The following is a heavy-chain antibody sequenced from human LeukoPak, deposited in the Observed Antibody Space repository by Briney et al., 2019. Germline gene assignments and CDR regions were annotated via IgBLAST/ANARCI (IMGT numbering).Heavy chain of an antibody. Sequence: SETLSLTCAVYGGPFSGYYWSWIRQPPGKGLEWIGEINHSGSTNYNPSLKSRVTISVDTSKNQFSLKLSSVTAADTAVYYCARELGARPPHWFDPWGQGTLVTVSS. CDR1: GGPFSGYY. J-gene: IGHJ5*02. CDR3: ARELGARPPHWFDP. V-gene: IGHV4-34*01. D-gene: IGHD6-6*01. CDR2: INHSGST.